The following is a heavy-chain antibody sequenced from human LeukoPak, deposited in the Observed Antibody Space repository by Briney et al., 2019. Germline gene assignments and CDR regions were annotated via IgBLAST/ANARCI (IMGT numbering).Heavy chain of an antibody. CDR1: GFTFSSYG. D-gene: IGHD5-18*01. V-gene: IGHV3-30*18. Sequence: GRSLRLSCAASGFTFSSYGMHWVRQAPGKGLEWVAAISYDGSNKYYADSVKGRFTISRDNSKNTLYLQMNSLRAEDTAVYYCAKDSSYGCDYWGQGTLVTVSS. CDR3: AKDSSYGCDY. J-gene: IGHJ4*02. CDR2: ISYDGSNK.